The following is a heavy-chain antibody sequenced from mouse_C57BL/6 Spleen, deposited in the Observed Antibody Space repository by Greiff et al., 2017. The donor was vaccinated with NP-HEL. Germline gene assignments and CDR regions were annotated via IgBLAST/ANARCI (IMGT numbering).Heavy chain of an antibody. J-gene: IGHJ4*01. CDR1: GYTFTSYW. Sequence: EVQLQQSGTVLARPGASVKMSCKTSGYTFTSYWMHWVKQRPGQGLEWIGAIYPGNSDTSYNQKFKGKAKLTAVTSASTAYMELSSLTNEDSAVYYCTRSDGPSGAMDYWGQGTSVTVSS. V-gene: IGHV1-5*01. D-gene: IGHD3-1*01. CDR3: TRSDGPSGAMDY. CDR2: IYPGNSDT.